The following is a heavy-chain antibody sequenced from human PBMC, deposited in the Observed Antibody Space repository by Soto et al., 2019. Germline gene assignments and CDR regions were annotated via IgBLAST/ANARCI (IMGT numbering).Heavy chain of an antibody. CDR2: IYSGGST. Sequence: GGSLRLSCAASGFTVSSNYMRWVRQAPGKGLEWVSVIYSGGSTYYADSVKGRFTISRDNSKNTLYLQMNSLRAEDTAVKYCARVSCRSTSCYTDDFDIWGQGTMVTVSS. J-gene: IGHJ3*02. V-gene: IGHV3-53*01. CDR3: ARVSCRSTSCYTDDFDI. CDR1: GFTVSSNY. D-gene: IGHD2-2*02.